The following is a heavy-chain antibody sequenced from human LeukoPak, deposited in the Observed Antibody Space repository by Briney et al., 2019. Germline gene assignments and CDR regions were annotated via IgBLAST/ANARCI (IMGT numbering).Heavy chain of an antibody. Sequence: SETLSLTCAVYGRSFSSFYWSWIRQPPGKGLEWIGYIYYSGSTNYNPPLKSRVTISVDTSKNQFSLKLSSVTAADTAVYYCARVVGINWFDPWGQGTLVTVSS. CDR3: ARVVGINWFDP. J-gene: IGHJ5*02. CDR2: IYYSGST. V-gene: IGHV4-59*01. CDR1: GRSFSSFY. D-gene: IGHD6-13*01.